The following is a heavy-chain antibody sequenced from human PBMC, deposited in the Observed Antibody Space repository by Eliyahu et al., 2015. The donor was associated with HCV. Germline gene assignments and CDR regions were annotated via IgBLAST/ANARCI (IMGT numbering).Heavy chain of an antibody. D-gene: IGHD6-6*01. CDR1: GGSXXXYY. CDR3: ARGGGTRYSSSSGFDY. V-gene: IGHV4-4*07. Sequence: QVQLQESGPGXVKPSEXLSLTCPVPGGSXXXYYWSWIRQPAGKGLEWIGRIYTSGSTNYNPSLKSRVTMSVDTSKNQFSLKLSSVTAADTAVYYCARGGGTRYSSSSGFDYWGQGTLVTVSS. J-gene: IGHJ4*02. CDR2: IYTSGST.